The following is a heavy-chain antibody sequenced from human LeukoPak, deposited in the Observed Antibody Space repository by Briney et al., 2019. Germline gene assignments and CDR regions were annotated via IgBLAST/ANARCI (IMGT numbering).Heavy chain of an antibody. CDR1: GFTFSSYT. D-gene: IGHD5-18*01. J-gene: IGHJ4*02. CDR3: ARGYSYGNFDY. Sequence: GGSLRLSCAASGFTFSSYTMNWVRQAPGPGLELASYITSSSSYIYYADSVKGRFTISRDNAKNSLCLQMNSLRAEDTAVYYCARGYSYGNFDYWDQGTLVTVYS. V-gene: IGHV3-21*01. CDR2: ITSSSSYI.